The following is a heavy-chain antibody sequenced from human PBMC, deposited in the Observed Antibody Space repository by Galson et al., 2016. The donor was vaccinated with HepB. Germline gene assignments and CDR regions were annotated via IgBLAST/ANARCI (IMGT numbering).Heavy chain of an antibody. J-gene: IGHJ5*02. D-gene: IGHD6-13*01. Sequence: SLRLSCAASGFSFGNHAMSWVRQAPGKGLEWVSAISASGGSPYYAESVKGRFTISRDNSKNTVDLQMDSLRAEDTARYFCAKGQASARTGKWYDLWGQGTQVTVAS. CDR3: AKGQASARTGKWYDL. CDR1: GFSFGNHA. V-gene: IGHV3-23*01. CDR2: ISASGGSP.